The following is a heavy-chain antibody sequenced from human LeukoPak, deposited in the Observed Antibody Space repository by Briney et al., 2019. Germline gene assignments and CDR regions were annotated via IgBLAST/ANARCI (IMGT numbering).Heavy chain of an antibody. CDR2: INPNSGGT. CDR3: ASMFRRTGYSPLSL. J-gene: IGHJ4*01. D-gene: IGHD3-9*01. Sequence: GASVKVSCKASGYTFTGYYMHWVRQAPGQGLEWMGWINPNSGGTNYAQKFQDRVTMTRDTSISTAYMELSRLRSEETAVYYCASMFRRTGYSPLSLWGQGTLLTVSS. V-gene: IGHV1-2*02. CDR1: GYTFTGYY.